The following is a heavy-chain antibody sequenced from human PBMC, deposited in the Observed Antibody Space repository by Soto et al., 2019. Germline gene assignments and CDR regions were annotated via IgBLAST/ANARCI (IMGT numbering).Heavy chain of an antibody. J-gene: IGHJ4*02. CDR1: GYTFTSNG. D-gene: IGHD3-9*01. CDR3: ARSPGGYFDWLTSSSFDY. Sequence: QVQLVQSGAEVKKPGASVKVSCKASGYTFTSNGISWVRQAPGQGLEWMGWISAYNGNTNYAQKLQGRVTMTTDTSTSTAYMELSSLRSDDTAVYYCARSPGGYFDWLTSSSFDYWGQVTLVTVSS. V-gene: IGHV1-18*01. CDR2: ISAYNGNT.